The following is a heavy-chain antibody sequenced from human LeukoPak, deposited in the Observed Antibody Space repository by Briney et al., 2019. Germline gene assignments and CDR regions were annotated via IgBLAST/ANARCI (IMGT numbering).Heavy chain of an antibody. V-gene: IGHV3-23*01. CDR1: GFTFSNYA. J-gene: IGHJ4*02. CDR3: AKWGLHGDYGIDH. D-gene: IGHD4-17*01. CDR2: ISGSGVST. Sequence: GGSLRLSCAASGFTFSNYAMSWVRQAPRKGLEWVSAISGSGVSTFYAASVRGQFTISRDNSENTLYLQMNSLRAEDTALYYCAKWGLHGDYGIDHWGQGTLVTVSS.